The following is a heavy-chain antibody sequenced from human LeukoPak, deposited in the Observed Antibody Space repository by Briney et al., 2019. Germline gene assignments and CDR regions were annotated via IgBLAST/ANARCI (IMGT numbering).Heavy chain of an antibody. D-gene: IGHD2-2*01. V-gene: IGHV3-48*04. J-gene: IGHJ6*03. CDR3: ARDRRSREVPAASMDV. Sequence: GGSLRLSCAASGFTFSSYSMNWVRQAPGKGLEWVSYISSSSSTIYYADSVKGRFTISRDNAKNSLYLQMNSLRAEDTAVYYCARDRRSREVPAASMDVWGKGTTVTVSS. CDR1: GFTFSSYS. CDR2: ISSSSSTI.